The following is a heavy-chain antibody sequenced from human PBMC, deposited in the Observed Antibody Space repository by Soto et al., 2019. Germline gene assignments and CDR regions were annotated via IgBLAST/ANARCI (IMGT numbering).Heavy chain of an antibody. D-gene: IGHD2-2*02. J-gene: IGHJ4*02. Sequence: ASVKVSCKASGYTFTSYGISWVRQAPGQGLEWMGWISAYNGNTNYAQKLQGRVTMTTDTSTSTAYMELRSLRSDDTAVYYCARGSLNCSSTSCYTADDYWGQGTLVTVSS. CDR2: ISAYNGNT. V-gene: IGHV1-18*01. CDR1: GYTFTSYG. CDR3: ARGSLNCSSTSCYTADDY.